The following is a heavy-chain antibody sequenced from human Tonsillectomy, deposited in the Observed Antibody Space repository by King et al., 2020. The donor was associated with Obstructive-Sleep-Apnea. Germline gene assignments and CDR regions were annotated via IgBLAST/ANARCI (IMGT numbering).Heavy chain of an antibody. CDR3: ARDYYGSGSYGWFDP. V-gene: IGHV3-11*06. CDR1: GFTFSDYY. CDR2: ISSRSSHT. J-gene: IGHJ5*02. D-gene: IGHD3-10*01. Sequence: QLVQSGGDLVRPGGSLRLSCAASGFTFSDYYMSWIRQAPGKGLEWLSYISSRSSHTNYADSVKGRFTISRANAKNSLYLQMNSLRAEDTAVYYCARDYYGSGSYGWFDPWGQGTLVTVSS.